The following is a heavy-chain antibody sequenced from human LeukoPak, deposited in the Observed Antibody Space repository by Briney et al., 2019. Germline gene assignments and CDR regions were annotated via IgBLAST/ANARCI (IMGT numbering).Heavy chain of an antibody. V-gene: IGHV5-51*01. CDR2: IYPGDSDT. D-gene: IGHD3-3*01. CDR3: ARRGLRFLEWFPFDY. Sequence: GESLKISCKGSGYSINNYWIGWVRQMPGKGLEWMGIIYPGDSDTRYSPSFQGQVTISADKSISTAYLQWSSLKASDTAMYYCARRGLRFLEWFPFDYWGQGTLVTVSS. J-gene: IGHJ4*02. CDR1: GYSINNYW.